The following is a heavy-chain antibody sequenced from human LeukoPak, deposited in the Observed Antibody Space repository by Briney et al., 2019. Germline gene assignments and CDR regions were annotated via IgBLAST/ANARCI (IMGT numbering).Heavy chain of an antibody. V-gene: IGHV4-61*02. Sequence: PSQTLSLTCTVPGGSISSGSYYWSWIRQPAGKGLEWIGRIYTSGSTNYNPSLKSRVTISVDTSKNQFSLKLSSVTAADTAVYYCARDRYVVVPAAIPGPSSYYYYYMDVWGKGTTVTVSS. CDR2: IYTSGST. CDR3: ARDRYVVVPAAIPGPSSYYYYYMDV. J-gene: IGHJ6*03. CDR1: GGSISSGSYY. D-gene: IGHD2-2*02.